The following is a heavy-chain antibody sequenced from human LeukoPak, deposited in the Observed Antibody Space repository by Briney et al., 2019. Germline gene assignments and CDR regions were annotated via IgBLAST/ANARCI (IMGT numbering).Heavy chain of an antibody. Sequence: PSETLSLTCAVYGGSSSGYYWSWIRQPPGKGLEWIGEINHSGSTNYNPSLKSRVTISVDTSKNQFSLKLSSVTAADTAVYYCARQRYCSGGSCYRTRNWFDPWGQGTLVTVSS. D-gene: IGHD2-15*01. CDR2: INHSGST. V-gene: IGHV4-34*01. CDR1: GGSSSGYY. CDR3: ARQRYCSGGSCYRTRNWFDP. J-gene: IGHJ5*02.